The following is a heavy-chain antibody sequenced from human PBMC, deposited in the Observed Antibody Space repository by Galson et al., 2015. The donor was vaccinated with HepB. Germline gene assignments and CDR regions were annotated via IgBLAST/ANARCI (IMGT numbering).Heavy chain of an antibody. CDR3: ARDWRIAAADFYYYYMDV. Sequence: CAISGDSVSSNSAAWNWIRQSPSRGLEWLGRTYYRPKWYNDYAVSVKSRITINPDTSKNQFSLQLNSVTPEDTAVYYCARDWRIAAADFYYYYMDVWGKGTTVTVSS. D-gene: IGHD6-13*01. J-gene: IGHJ6*03. V-gene: IGHV6-1*01. CDR1: GDSVSSNSAA. CDR2: TYYRPKWYN.